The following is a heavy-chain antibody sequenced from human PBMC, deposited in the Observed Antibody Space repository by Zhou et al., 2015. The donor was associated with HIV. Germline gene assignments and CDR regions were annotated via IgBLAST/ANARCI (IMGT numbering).Heavy chain of an antibody. CDR2: MNPNSGDT. CDR3: ARDHPDCSSNSCYT. V-gene: IGHV1-2*06. J-gene: IGHJ5*02. Sequence: QVQLVQSGPEVKKPGASVKVSCQASGYTFIGYYMHWVRQAPGQGLEWMGRMNPNSGDTNYAQKFQGRVTMTRDTSISTAYMELRSLRSDDTAVYYCARDHPDCSSNSCYTWGQGTLVTVSS. CDR1: GYTFIGYY. D-gene: IGHD2-2*02.